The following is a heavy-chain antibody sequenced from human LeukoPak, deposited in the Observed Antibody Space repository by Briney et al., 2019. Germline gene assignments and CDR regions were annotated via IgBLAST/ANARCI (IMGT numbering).Heavy chain of an antibody. CDR2: IYHSGST. Sequence: PSETLSLTCAVSGGSISSGGYSWSWIRQPPGKGLEWIGYIYHSGSTYYNPSLKSRVTMSVDTSKNQFSLKLSSVTAADTAVYYCASTAVVVAGNRAYYFDYWGQGTLVTVSS. CDR1: GGSISSGGYS. V-gene: IGHV4-30-2*01. CDR3: ASTAVVVAGNRAYYFDY. D-gene: IGHD6-19*01. J-gene: IGHJ4*02.